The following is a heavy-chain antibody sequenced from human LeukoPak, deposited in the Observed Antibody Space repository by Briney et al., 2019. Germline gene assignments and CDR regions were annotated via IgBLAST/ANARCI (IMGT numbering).Heavy chain of an antibody. V-gene: IGHV4-39*07. CDR2: IYYSGST. CDR3: ARDPGCSGGSCYSVGYYYYGMDV. Sequence: SETLSLTCTVSGGSISSSSYYWGWIRQPPGKGLEWIGSIYYSGSTYYNPSLKSRVTISVDTSKNQFSLKLSSVTAADTAVYYCARDPGCSGGSCYSVGYYYYGMDVWGQGTTVTVSS. D-gene: IGHD2-15*01. J-gene: IGHJ6*02. CDR1: GGSISSSSYY.